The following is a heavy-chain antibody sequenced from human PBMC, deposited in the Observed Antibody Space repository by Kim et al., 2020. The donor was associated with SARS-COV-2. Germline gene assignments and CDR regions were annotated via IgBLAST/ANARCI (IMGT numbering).Heavy chain of an antibody. Sequence: GESLKISCKGSGYSFTSYWIGWVRQMPGKGLEWMGIIYPGDSDTRYSPSFQGQVTISADKSISTAYLQWSSLKASDTAMYYCARMGPFRGGYCSGGSCSLYTGYYYGMDVWGQGTTVTVSS. D-gene: IGHD2-15*01. CDR1: GYSFTSYW. J-gene: IGHJ6*02. CDR3: ARMGPFRGGYCSGGSCSLYTGYYYGMDV. V-gene: IGHV5-51*01. CDR2: IYPGDSDT.